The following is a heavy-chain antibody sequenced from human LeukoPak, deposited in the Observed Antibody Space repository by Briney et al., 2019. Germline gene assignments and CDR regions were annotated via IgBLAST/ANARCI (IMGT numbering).Heavy chain of an antibody. CDR2: SYPCDSET. J-gene: IGHJ6*02. CDR1: GYSFTNNW. V-gene: IGHV5-51*01. CDR3: TRRSRSTEYYYALDV. D-gene: IGHD2-2*01. Sequence: GESLKISCKGSGYSFTNNWIGGVRQMPGKGLEWMEISYPCDSETIYSPSFQSQVTISVDKSITTAYLQWSSLKASDSAIYFCTRRSRSTEYYYALDVWGQGTTVTVSS.